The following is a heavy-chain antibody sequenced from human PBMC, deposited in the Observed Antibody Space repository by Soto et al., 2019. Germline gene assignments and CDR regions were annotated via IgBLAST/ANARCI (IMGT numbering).Heavy chain of an antibody. CDR1: GFTFSSYA. D-gene: IGHD3-3*01. V-gene: IGHV3-23*01. J-gene: IGHJ4*02. CDR3: ARPNFYDFWSGYSYYFDY. CDR2: ISGSGGST. Sequence: VQLLESGGGLVQPGGSLRLSCAASGFTFSSYAMSWVRQAPGKGLEWVSAISGSGGSTYYADSVKGRFTISRDNSKNTLYLQMNSLRAEDTAVYYCARPNFYDFWSGYSYYFDYWGQGTLVTVSS.